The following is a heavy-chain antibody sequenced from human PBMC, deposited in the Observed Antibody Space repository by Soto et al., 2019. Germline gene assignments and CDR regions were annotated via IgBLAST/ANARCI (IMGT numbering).Heavy chain of an antibody. V-gene: IGHV3-33*01. CDR1: GFTFSSYG. Sequence: QVQLVESGGGVVQPGRSLRLSCAASGFTFSSYGMHWVRQAPGKGLEWVALIWHDGSNEYYVDSVKGRFTISRDNPKNTLFLQKNSLRADATVMYYGAREEYRRGTGNRQHWAQGSLVTVSS. CDR2: IWHDGSNE. CDR3: AREEYRRGTGNRQH. D-gene: IGHD3-10*01. J-gene: IGHJ1*01.